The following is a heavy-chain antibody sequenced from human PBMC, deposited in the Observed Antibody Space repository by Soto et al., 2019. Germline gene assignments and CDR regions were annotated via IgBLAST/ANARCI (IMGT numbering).Heavy chain of an antibody. Sequence: QVQLVESGGGVVQPGRSLRLSCAASGFTFRTSGMHWVRQAPGQGLEWVGFISYEGSSKYYADSVKGPFTIARDKSTNTLYQQTTRRRGEDTPVHYCTKVIAVAGDVLSCSGVAGWGQG. D-gene: IGHD6-13*01. CDR2: ISYEGSSK. CDR3: TKVIAVAGDVLSCSGVAG. CDR1: GFTFRTSG. J-gene: IGHJ3*01. V-gene: IGHV3-30*18.